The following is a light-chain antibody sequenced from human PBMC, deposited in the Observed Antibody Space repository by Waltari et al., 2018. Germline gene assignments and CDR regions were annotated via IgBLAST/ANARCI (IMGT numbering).Light chain of an antibody. J-gene: IGKJ4*01. CDR1: QSVSSSY. CDR3: QQYGSSPLLLT. Sequence: EIVLTQSPGTLSLSPGERATLSCRASQSVSSSYLAWYQQKPGQAPRLLIYGASSRATGIPDRFSGSGSGTDFTLTISRLEPEDFAVYYCQQYGSSPLLLTFSGGTKVEIK. CDR2: GAS. V-gene: IGKV3-20*01.